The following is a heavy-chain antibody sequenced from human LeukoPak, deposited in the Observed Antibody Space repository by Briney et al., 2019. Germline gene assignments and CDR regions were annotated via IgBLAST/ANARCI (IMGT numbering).Heavy chain of an antibody. D-gene: IGHD3-10*01. Sequence: ASVKASCKAFGYTFTRSGISWVRQAPGQGLGWLGWISAYNGNTKYAQRLQGRGTMTTDKTTSTAYMELRSLRSDDTAVYYCARGSTGSYYDFDYWGQGTLVTVSS. J-gene: IGHJ4*02. CDR2: ISAYNGNT. V-gene: IGHV1-18*01. CDR3: ARGSTGSYYDFDY. CDR1: GYTFTRSG.